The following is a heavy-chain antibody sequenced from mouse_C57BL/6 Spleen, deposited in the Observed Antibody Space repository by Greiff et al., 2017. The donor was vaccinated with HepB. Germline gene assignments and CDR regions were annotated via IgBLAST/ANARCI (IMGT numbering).Heavy chain of an antibody. Sequence: QVQLQQPGAELVKPGASVKMSCKASGYTFTSYWITWVKQRPGQGLEWIGDIYPGSGSTNYNEKFKSKATLTVDTSSSTAYMQLSSLTSEDSAVYSCSIYYDYGAWFAYWGQGTLVTVSA. CDR3: SIYYDYGAWFAY. J-gene: IGHJ3*01. V-gene: IGHV1-55*01. CDR2: IYPGSGST. D-gene: IGHD2-4*01. CDR1: GYTFTSYW.